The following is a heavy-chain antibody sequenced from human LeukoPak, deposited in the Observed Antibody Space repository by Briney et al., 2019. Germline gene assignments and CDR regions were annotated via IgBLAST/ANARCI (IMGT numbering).Heavy chain of an antibody. CDR3: AKGYSSGSPDGIGY. CDR1: GFTFSSYA. V-gene: IGHV3-23*01. D-gene: IGHD6-19*01. CDR2: ISGSGFNT. J-gene: IGHJ4*02. Sequence: PGGSLRLSCAASGFTFSSYAMSWVRQAPGKGLEWVSGISGSGFNTYYADSVKGRFTISRDNSKNTLYLQMNSLRAEDTAVYHCAKGYSSGSPDGIGYWGQGTLVTVSS.